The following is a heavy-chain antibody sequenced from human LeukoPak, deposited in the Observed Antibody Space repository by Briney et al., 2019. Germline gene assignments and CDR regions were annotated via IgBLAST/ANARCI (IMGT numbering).Heavy chain of an antibody. CDR3: ARECYGASHAFDI. Sequence: GASVKVSCKVSGGTFNSYAISWVRQAPGQGMEWMGGIIPILGIANYAQKFQGRVTITTDKDNSTAYMELSSLRSEDTAVYYCARECYGASHAFDIWGQGTMVTVSS. CDR2: IIPILGIA. D-gene: IGHD4-17*01. J-gene: IGHJ3*02. CDR1: GGTFNSYA. V-gene: IGHV1-69*10.